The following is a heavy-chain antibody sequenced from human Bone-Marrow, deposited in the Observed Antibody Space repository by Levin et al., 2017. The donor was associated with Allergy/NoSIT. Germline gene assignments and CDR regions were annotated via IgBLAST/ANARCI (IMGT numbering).Heavy chain of an antibody. V-gene: IGHV4-38-2*01. CDR2: IDQSGNT. CDR1: NYSISSGFH. J-gene: IGHJ4*02. D-gene: IGHD2-15*01. CDR3: ASTLGYCSGDGCYYYFDS. Sequence: SETLSLTCAVSNYSISSGFHWGWIRQPPGKGLEWIGSIDQSGNTYYNPSLKSRVIISVDTSKNQFSLRLTSVSAADTAVYYCASTLGYCSGDGCYYYFDSWGQGTLVTVSS.